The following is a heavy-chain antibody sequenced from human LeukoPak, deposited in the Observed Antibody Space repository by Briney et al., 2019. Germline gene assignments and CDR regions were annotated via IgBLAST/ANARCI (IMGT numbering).Heavy chain of an antibody. CDR3: ALISAAGNLYYYYMDV. CDR1: GGSISSYY. CDR2: IYYSGST. D-gene: IGHD6-13*01. V-gene: IGHV4-59*01. J-gene: IGHJ6*03. Sequence: SSETLSLTCTVSGGSISSYYWSWIRQPPGKGLEWIGYIYYSGSTNYNPSLKSRVTISVDTSKNQFSLKLSSVTAADTAVYYCALISAAGNLYYYYMDVWGKGTTVTVSS.